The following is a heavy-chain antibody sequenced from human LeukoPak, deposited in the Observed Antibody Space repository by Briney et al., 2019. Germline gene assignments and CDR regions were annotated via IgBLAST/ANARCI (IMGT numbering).Heavy chain of an antibody. V-gene: IGHV1-69*04. Sequence: SVKVSCKASGGTFSSYAISWVRQAPGQGLEWMGRIIPILGIANYAQKFQGRVTITADESTSTAYMELSSLRSEDTAVYYCARGYATAVAGYWGQGTLVTVSS. D-gene: IGHD6-19*01. CDR3: ARGYATAVAGY. J-gene: IGHJ4*02. CDR2: IIPILGIA. CDR1: GGTFSSYA.